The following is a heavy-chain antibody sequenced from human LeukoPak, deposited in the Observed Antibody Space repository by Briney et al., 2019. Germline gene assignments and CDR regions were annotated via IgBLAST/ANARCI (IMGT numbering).Heavy chain of an antibody. Sequence: GGSLRLSCAGAGFAVTTNHMTWVRQAPGKGLQCVSIIYHNGDTFYEDSVRGRFTISRDISRNTVDLLMNSLRPEDTAVYYCSPSRAAGGKTDYWGQGTLVTVSS. CDR2: IYHNGDT. CDR1: GFAVTTNH. J-gene: IGHJ4*02. V-gene: IGHV3-53*01. D-gene: IGHD3-16*01. CDR3: SPSRAAGGKTDY.